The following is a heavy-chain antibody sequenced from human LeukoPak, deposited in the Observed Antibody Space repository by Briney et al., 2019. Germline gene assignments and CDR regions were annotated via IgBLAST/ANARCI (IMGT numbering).Heavy chain of an antibody. D-gene: IGHD5-18*01. Sequence: KPSETLSLTCTVSGGSISSYYWSWIRQPPGKGLEWIGYIYYSGSTNYNPSLKSRVTISVHTSKNQFSLKLSSVTAADTAVYYCARDSPHNYGGDDAFDIWGQGTMVTVSS. V-gene: IGHV4-59*01. CDR3: ARDSPHNYGGDDAFDI. CDR1: GGSISSYY. CDR2: IYYSGST. J-gene: IGHJ3*02.